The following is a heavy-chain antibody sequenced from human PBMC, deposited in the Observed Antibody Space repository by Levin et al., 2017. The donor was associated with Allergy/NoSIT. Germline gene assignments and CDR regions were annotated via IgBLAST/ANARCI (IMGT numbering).Heavy chain of an antibody. CDR3: ARDTIFASHGMDV. D-gene: IGHD3-3*01. CDR1: GFTFSSYR. J-gene: IGHJ6*02. CDR2: ISSSSSYI. Sequence: SCAASGFTFSSYRMNWVRQAPGKGLEWVSSISSSSSYIYYADSVKGRFTISRDNAKNSLYLQMNSLRAEDTAVYYCARDTIFASHGMDVWGHGTTVTVSS. V-gene: IGHV3-21*01.